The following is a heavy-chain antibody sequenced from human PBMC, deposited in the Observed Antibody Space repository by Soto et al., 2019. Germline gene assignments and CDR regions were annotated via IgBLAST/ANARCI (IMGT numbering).Heavy chain of an antibody. D-gene: IGHD2-21*01. V-gene: IGHV3-23*01. CDR1: GFTFSIYA. Sequence: GGSLRLSCAASGFTFSIYAMSWVRQAPGKGLEWVSAISGSGGGTYYADSVKGRFTISRDNSKNTLYLQMNSLRAEDTAVYYCAKDLCGRFDYWGQGTMVTVSS. CDR2: ISGSGGGT. CDR3: AKDLCGRFDY. J-gene: IGHJ4*01.